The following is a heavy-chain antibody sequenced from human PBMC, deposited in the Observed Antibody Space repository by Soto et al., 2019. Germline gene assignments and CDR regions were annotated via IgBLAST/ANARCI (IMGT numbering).Heavy chain of an antibody. D-gene: IGHD6-6*01. CDR1: GFTFSSYW. CDR2: INSDGSST. Sequence: GGSLRLSCAASGFTFSSYWMHWVRQAPGKGLVWVSRINSDGSSTSYADSVKGRFTISRDNAKNTLYLQMNSLRAEDTAVYYCARFHQAALSMMPIYYYYMDVWGKGTTVTVSS. CDR3: ARFHQAALSMMPIYYYYMDV. J-gene: IGHJ6*03. V-gene: IGHV3-74*01.